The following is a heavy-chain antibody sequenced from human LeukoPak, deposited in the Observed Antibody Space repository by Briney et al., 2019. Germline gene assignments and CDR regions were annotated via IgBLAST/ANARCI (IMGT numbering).Heavy chain of an antibody. CDR3: ATAPLALVGANYYGMDV. V-gene: IGHV1-24*01. CDR1: GYILTELS. J-gene: IGHJ6*02. Sequence: GASVKVSCKVSGYILTELSMHWVRQAPGKGLEWMGGFDPEDGETIYAQKFQGRVTMTEDTSTDTAYMELSSLRSEDTAVYYCATAPLALVGANYYGMDVWGQGTTVTVSS. CDR2: FDPEDGET. D-gene: IGHD1-26*01.